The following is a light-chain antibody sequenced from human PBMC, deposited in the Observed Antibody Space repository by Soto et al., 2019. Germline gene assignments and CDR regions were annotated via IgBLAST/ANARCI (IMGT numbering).Light chain of an antibody. CDR3: QQYNNLPQGGP. Sequence: EIVMTQSPVTLSVSPGERATLSCRASQSVSSNLAWYQQKPGQAPSLLIYGASNRATGIPARFSGSGSGTEFTLAIRSLQSEDFAVYYCQQYNNLPQGGPFGKGTNV. CDR1: QSVSSN. J-gene: IGKJ1*01. V-gene: IGKV3-15*01. CDR2: GAS.